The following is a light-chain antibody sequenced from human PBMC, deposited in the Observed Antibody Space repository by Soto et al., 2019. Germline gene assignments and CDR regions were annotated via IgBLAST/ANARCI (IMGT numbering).Light chain of an antibody. CDR3: SSYTSSSFVV. CDR1: SSDVGGYNY. V-gene: IGLV2-14*01. J-gene: IGLJ2*01. Sequence: QSALTQPASVSGSPGQSITISCTGTSSDVGGYNYVSWYQQHPGKAPKLMIYEVSNRPSGVSNRFSGSKSGNTAYLTISGLQADDEADYYCSSYTSSSFVVFGGGTKLTV. CDR2: EVS.